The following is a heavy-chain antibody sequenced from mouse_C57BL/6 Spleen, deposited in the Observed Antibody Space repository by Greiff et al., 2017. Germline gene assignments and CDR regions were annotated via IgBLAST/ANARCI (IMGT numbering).Heavy chain of an antibody. J-gene: IGHJ4*01. CDR2: IYPGDGDT. Sequence: VKLMESGPELVKPGASVKISCKASGYAFSSSWMNWVKQRPGKGLEWIGRIYPGDGDTNYNGKFKGKATLTADKSSSTAYMQLSSLTSEDSAVYFCARRGYYPFYYAMDYWGQGTSVTVSS. D-gene: IGHD1-1*01. V-gene: IGHV1-82*01. CDR1: GYAFSSSW. CDR3: ARRGYYPFYYAMDY.